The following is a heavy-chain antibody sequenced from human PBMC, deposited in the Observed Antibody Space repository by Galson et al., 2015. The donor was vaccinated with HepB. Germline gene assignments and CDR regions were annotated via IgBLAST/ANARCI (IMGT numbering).Heavy chain of an antibody. J-gene: IGHJ4*02. CDR1: GFTFSNYF. Sequence: SLRLSCAASGFTFSNYFIHWVRQAPGKGLEWVAVISYDGSSKFYADSVKGRFTISRDNSKNTLYLQMNGLRAEDTAVYYCASGSPTSDYWGQGTLVTVSS. V-gene: IGHV3-30*04. CDR2: ISYDGSSK. CDR3: ASGSPTSDY. D-gene: IGHD3-10*01.